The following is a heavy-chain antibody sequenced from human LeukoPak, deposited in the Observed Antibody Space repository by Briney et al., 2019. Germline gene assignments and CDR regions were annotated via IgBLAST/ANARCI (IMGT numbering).Heavy chain of an antibody. CDR3: ARDELDSSGYFDY. D-gene: IGHD3-22*01. V-gene: IGHV3-21*01. CDR1: GFTFSSYS. CDR2: ISSSSSYI. J-gene: IGHJ4*02. Sequence: GGSLRLPCAASGFTFSSYSMHWVRQAPGKGPEWVSSISSSSSYIYYADSVKGRFTISRDNAKNSLYLQMNSLRAEDTAVFYCARDELDSSGYFDYWGQGTLVTVSS.